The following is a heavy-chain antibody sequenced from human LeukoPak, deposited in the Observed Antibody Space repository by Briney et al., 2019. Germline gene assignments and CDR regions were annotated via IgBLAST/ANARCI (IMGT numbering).Heavy chain of an antibody. CDR1: GGSISSYY. Sequence: PSETLSLTCTVSGGSISSYYWSWIRQPPGKGLEWIGYIYYSGSTNYNPSLKSRVTISVDTSKNQFSLKLSSVTAADTAVYYCARLFGVNDPWGQGTLVTVSS. J-gene: IGHJ5*02. V-gene: IGHV4-59*08. CDR3: ARLFGVNDP. D-gene: IGHD3-10*02. CDR2: IYYSGST.